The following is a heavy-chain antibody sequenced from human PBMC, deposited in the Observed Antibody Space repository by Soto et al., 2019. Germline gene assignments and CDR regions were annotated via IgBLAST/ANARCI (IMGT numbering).Heavy chain of an antibody. CDR3: AKDRQGPGRAFGMDV. V-gene: IGHV3-30*18. CDR1: GFTFSSYG. J-gene: IGHJ6*02. CDR2: ISYDGSNK. Sequence: QVQLVESGGGVVQPGRSLRLSCAASGFTFSSYGMHWVRQAPGKGLEWVAVISYDGSNKYYADSVKGRFTISRDNPKNTLFLPMNSLRAGDTAVYYCAKDRQGPGRAFGMDVWGQGTTVTVSS.